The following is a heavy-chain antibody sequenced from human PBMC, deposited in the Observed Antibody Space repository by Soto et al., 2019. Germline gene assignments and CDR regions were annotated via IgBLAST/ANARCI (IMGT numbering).Heavy chain of an antibody. V-gene: IGHV3-30-3*01. Sequence: GGTLRLSCAASGFTFSSYAMHWVRQVPGKGLEWVTVISYDGSNKYYAASAKGRVTISRDNSKNTLYLQMNSLRAEDTAVYYCEREVGDYGDYLLSYYYYGMDVWGQGTTVT. CDR1: GFTFSSYA. D-gene: IGHD4-17*01. CDR2: ISYDGSNK. J-gene: IGHJ6*02. CDR3: EREVGDYGDYLLSYYYYGMDV.